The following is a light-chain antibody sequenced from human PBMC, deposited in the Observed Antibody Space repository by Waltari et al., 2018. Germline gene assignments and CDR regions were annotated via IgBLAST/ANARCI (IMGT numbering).Light chain of an antibody. CDR3: SSYTSSSTNWV. CDR1: SSDVGGYNY. J-gene: IGLJ3*02. Sequence: QSALTQPASVSGSPGQSITISCTGTSSDVGGYNYVSWYQQHPGKAPKLMIYEVSKRPSVVSTRFSGSKSCTPASLTTSGLQAEDEADYYCSSYTSSSTNWVFGGGTKLTVL. CDR2: EVS. V-gene: IGLV2-14*01.